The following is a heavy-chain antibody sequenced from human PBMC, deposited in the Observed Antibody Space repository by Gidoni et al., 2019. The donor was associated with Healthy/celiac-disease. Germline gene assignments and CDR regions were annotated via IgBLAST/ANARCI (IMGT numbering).Heavy chain of an antibody. V-gene: IGHV3-30-3*01. Sequence: QVQLLESGGGVVQPGRSLSLLGAACGSHFSSYAMHWVRQATGKGLEWVAVISYDGSNKYYAGSVKGRLTISRDNSKNTLYLQMNGLRAEDTAVYYCARMRRGGSSHGLDYWGQGTLVTVSS. CDR3: ARMRRGGSSHGLDY. D-gene: IGHD3-10*01. J-gene: IGHJ4*02. CDR2: ISYDGSNK. CDR1: GSHFSSYA.